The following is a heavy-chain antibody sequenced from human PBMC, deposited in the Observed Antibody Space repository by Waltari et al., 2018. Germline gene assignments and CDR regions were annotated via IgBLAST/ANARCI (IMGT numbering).Heavy chain of an antibody. CDR2: ISSDGGAI. CDR1: GFTFGNYE. D-gene: IGHD3-22*01. Sequence: EVQLVESGGGLVQPGGSLRLSCVASGFTFGNYEVNWVRQAPWKGLEWVSYISSDGGAIYYADSVKGRFTISRDNAKSSLYLHMSSLRAEDTAVYYCARATYYYSGGYWDYWGQGTLVTVSS. J-gene: IGHJ4*02. V-gene: IGHV3-48*03. CDR3: ARATYYYSGGYWDY.